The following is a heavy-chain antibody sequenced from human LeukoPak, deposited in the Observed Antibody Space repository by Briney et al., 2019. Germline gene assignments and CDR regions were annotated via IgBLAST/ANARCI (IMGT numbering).Heavy chain of an antibody. Sequence: ASVKVSCKASGYTFTSYGSSWVRQAPGQGLEWMEWISAYNGNTNYTQKLQGRVTMTTDTSTSTAYMELRSLRSDDTAVYYCARGFFLGSSSYFDYWGQGTLVTVSS. CDR2: ISAYNGNT. CDR1: GYTFTSYG. V-gene: IGHV1-18*01. J-gene: IGHJ4*02. D-gene: IGHD6-6*01. CDR3: ARGFFLGSSSYFDY.